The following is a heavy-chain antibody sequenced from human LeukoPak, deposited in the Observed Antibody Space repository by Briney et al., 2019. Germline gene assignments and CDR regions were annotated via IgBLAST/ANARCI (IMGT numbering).Heavy chain of an antibody. Sequence: ASVKVSCKASGGTFSSYAISWVRQAPGQGLEWMGGIIPIFGTANYAQKFRGRVTITADESTSTAYMELSSLRSEDTAVYYCARDLGIAALRRVYYYYMDVWGKGTTVTVSS. V-gene: IGHV1-69*13. CDR2: IIPIFGTA. J-gene: IGHJ6*03. CDR3: ARDLGIAALRRVYYYYMDV. CDR1: GGTFSSYA. D-gene: IGHD6-13*01.